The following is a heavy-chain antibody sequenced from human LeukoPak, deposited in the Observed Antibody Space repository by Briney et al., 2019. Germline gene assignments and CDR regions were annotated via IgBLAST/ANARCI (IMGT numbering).Heavy chain of an antibody. J-gene: IGHJ4*02. Sequence: GGSLRLSCVASGFTFKNYAMNWVRPAPGQGVGWGSCLTGSGAGTYYADSVKGRFTISRDNSKNTLYLQMNTLRAEDTAVYYCARTINGPDYWGQGTLVTVSS. D-gene: IGHD4/OR15-4a*01. CDR3: ARTINGPDY. V-gene: IGHV3-23*01. CDR1: GFTFKNYA. CDR2: LTGSGAGT.